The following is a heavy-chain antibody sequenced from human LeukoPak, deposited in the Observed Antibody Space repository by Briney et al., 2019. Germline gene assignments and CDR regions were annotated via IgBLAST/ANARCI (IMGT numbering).Heavy chain of an antibody. CDR2: ISSSGSTI. CDR1: GFTFSSYE. D-gene: IGHD4-17*01. V-gene: IGHV3-48*03. Sequence: GGSLRLSCAASGFTFSSYEMNWVRQAPGKGLEWVSYISSSGSTIYYADSVKGRFTISRDNAKNSLYLQMNSLRAEDTAVYYCARERVTTEPDYYYYGMDVWGQGTTVTVSS. CDR3: ARERVTTEPDYYYYGMDV. J-gene: IGHJ6*02.